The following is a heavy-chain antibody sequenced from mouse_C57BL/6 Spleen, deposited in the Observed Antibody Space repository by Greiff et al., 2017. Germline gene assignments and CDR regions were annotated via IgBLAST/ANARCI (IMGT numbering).Heavy chain of an antibody. Sequence: QVQLQQPGAELVRPGSSVKLSCKASGYTFTSYWLPWVKQRPIQGLEWIGNIDPSDREPPYNQQFQDTATLTVDKASSTAYMQLSSLTSEDSAVDYCARGEAAQATAWLAYWGQGTLGTGSA. V-gene: IGHV1-52*01. CDR2: IDPSDREP. CDR3: ARGEAAQATAWLAY. CDR1: GYTFTSYW. D-gene: IGHD3-2*02. J-gene: IGHJ3*01.